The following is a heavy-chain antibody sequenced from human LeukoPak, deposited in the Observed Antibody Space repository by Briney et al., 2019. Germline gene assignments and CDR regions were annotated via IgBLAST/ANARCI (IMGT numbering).Heavy chain of an antibody. CDR1: GLTFSRDS. D-gene: IGHD1-26*01. CDR3: ARDVGAEWELLHHFDY. V-gene: IGHV3-21*01. CDR2: ISSSSSYI. Sequence: GGSLRLSCAASGLTFSRDSMNWVRQAPGKGLEWVSSISSSSSYIYYADSVKGRFTISRDNAKNSLYLQMNSLRAEDTAVYYCARDVGAEWELLHHFDYWGQGTLVTVSS. J-gene: IGHJ4*02.